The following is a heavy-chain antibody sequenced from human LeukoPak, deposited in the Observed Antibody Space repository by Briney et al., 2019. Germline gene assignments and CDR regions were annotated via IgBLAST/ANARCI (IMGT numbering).Heavy chain of an antibody. Sequence: GGSLRLSCAASGFTFSSYAMSWVRQAPGKGLEWVSAISGSGGSTYYADSVKGRFTISRDNSKNTLYLQMNSLRAEDTAVYYCAKTLTPYGWSRPYFDYWGQGTLVTVSS. CDR3: AKTLTPYGWSRPYFDY. CDR2: ISGSGGST. J-gene: IGHJ4*02. V-gene: IGHV3-23*01. D-gene: IGHD6-19*01. CDR1: GFTFSSYA.